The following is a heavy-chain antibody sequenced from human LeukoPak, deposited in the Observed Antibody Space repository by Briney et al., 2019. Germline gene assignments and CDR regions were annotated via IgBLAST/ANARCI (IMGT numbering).Heavy chain of an antibody. Sequence: PGGSLRLSCAASGFTFSSYEMNWVRQAPGKGLECVSYISSSGGTISYADSVKGRFTISRDDAKNALCLQMNSLRAEDTANYYCARGGNWFDPWGQGTLVTVSS. D-gene: IGHD3-16*01. V-gene: IGHV3-48*03. CDR1: GFTFSSYE. CDR3: ARGGNWFDP. CDR2: ISSSGGTI. J-gene: IGHJ5*02.